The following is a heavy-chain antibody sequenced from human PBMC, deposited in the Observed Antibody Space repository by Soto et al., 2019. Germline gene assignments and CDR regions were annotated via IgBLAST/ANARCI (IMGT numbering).Heavy chain of an antibody. Sequence: LGESLKISCKASGYSFSTYWIGWVRQVPGKGLEWMGFIYPGDSDTRYSPSFQGQVTISVDKSTSTTYLQWSSLKASDTAIYYCARRVQQLVRGWFDPWGQGTQVTVSS. D-gene: IGHD6-6*01. J-gene: IGHJ5*02. CDR3: ARRVQQLVRGWFDP. CDR1: GYSFSTYW. CDR2: IYPGDSDT. V-gene: IGHV5-51*01.